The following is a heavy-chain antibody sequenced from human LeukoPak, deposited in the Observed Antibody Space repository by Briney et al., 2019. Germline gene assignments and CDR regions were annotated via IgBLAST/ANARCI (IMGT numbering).Heavy chain of an antibody. J-gene: IGHJ4*02. D-gene: IGHD7-27*01. V-gene: IGHV3-33*01. Sequence: GRSLRLSCAASGFTFSSYGMHWVRQAPGKGLEWVAVIWYDGSNKYYADSVKGRFTISRDNSMNTLYLQMNSLRAEDTAVYYCASLTDALIDYWGQGTLVTVSS. CDR3: ASLTDALIDY. CDR2: IWYDGSNK. CDR1: GFTFSSYG.